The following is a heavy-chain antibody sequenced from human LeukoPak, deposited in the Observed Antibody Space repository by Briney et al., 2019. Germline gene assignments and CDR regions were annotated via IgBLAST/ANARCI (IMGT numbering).Heavy chain of an antibody. J-gene: IGHJ6*02. D-gene: IGHD6-19*01. CDR2: INTNSGGT. V-gene: IGHV1-2*02. Sequence: GASVPVTCQATGCTFTGYYMHWVGQAPGRGLAWMGWINTNSGGTKYAQKFQGRVIMPRDTSIRTASIEPSRLRSDDTAVYYCARGYSSGWYYFGNYYYYGMYVWGQGTTVTVSS. CDR1: GCTFTGYY. CDR3: ARGYSSGWYYFGNYYYYGMYV.